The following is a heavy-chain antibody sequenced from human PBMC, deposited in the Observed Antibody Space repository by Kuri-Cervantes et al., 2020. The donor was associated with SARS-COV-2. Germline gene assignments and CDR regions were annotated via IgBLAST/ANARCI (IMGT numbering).Heavy chain of an antibody. J-gene: IGHJ4*02. CDR3: ASTGGYDSSGYYADY. V-gene: IGHV3-48*03. CDR1: GFTFSSYE. Sequence: GGSLRLSCAASGFTFSSYEMNWVRQAPGKGLEWVSYISSSGSTIYYADSVKGRFTISRDNSKNTLHLQMNSLRAEDTAVYYCASTGGYDSSGYYADYWGQGSLVTVSS. D-gene: IGHD3-22*01. CDR2: ISSSGSTI.